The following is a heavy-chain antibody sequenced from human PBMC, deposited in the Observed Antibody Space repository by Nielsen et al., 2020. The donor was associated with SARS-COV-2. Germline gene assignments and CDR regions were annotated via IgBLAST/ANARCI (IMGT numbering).Heavy chain of an antibody. D-gene: IGHD3-22*01. Sequence: GESLKISCAASGFTFSSYAMSWVRQAPGKGLEWVSAISGSGGSTYYADSVKGRFTISRDNSKNTLYLQMNSLRAEDTAVYYCANSIRYYYDSSGPPYYFDYWGQGTLVTVSS. J-gene: IGHJ4*02. V-gene: IGHV3-23*01. CDR1: GFTFSSYA. CDR3: ANSIRYYYDSSGPPYYFDY. CDR2: ISGSGGST.